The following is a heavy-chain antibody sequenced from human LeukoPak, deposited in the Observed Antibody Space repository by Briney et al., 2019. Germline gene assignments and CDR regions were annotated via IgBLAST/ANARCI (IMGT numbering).Heavy chain of an antibody. CDR2: IYPGDSDT. CDR3: ARSATGVLGPTLDFDI. Sequence: GESLQISCKGSGYSFTSYWIGWVRQMPGKGLEWMGIIYPGDSDTRYSPSFQGQVTISADKSISTAYLQWSSLKASDTAMYYCARSATGVLGPTLDFDIWGQGTMVTVSS. J-gene: IGHJ3*02. V-gene: IGHV5-51*01. D-gene: IGHD2-8*02. CDR1: GYSFTSYW.